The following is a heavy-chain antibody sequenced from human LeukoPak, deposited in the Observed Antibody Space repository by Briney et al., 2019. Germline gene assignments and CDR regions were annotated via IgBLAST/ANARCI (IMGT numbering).Heavy chain of an antibody. CDR1: TTFA. V-gene: IGHV3-23*01. Sequence: GGSLRLSCAAFTTFAMSWVRQAPGWGLEWVSVISDRGDKTHYADSVRGRFTISRDNSKRTVSLQMNGLRVDDTAVYFCAKVFYTSSFDFSGQGILVTVSP. CDR3: AKVFYTSSFDF. D-gene: IGHD2/OR15-2a*01. CDR2: ISDRGDKT. J-gene: IGHJ4*02.